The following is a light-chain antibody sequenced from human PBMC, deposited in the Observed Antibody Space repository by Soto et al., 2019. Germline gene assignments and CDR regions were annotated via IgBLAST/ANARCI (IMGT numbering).Light chain of an antibody. CDR2: GAS. V-gene: IGKV3-20*01. Sequence: EIVLTQSPGTLSSSPGERATLSCRASQSVSSSHLAWYQQKPGQAPRLLIYGASSRATAIPDRFSGSGSGTDFTFTISRLEPEDFAVYYCQQYGSSYTFGQGTKLQIK. CDR3: QQYGSSYT. J-gene: IGKJ2*01. CDR1: QSVSSSH.